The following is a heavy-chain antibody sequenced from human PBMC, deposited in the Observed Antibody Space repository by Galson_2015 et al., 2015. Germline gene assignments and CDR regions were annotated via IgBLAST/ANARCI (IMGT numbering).Heavy chain of an antibody. CDR2: ISSSGSTI. J-gene: IGHJ4*02. CDR1: GFTFSDYY. V-gene: IGHV3-11*01. Sequence: SLRLSCAASGFTFSDYYMSWIRQAPGKGLEWVSYISSSGSTIYYADSVKGRFTISRDNAKNSLHLQMNSLRAEDTAVYYCARDSSSWAYFDYWGQGTLVTVSS. D-gene: IGHD6-13*01. CDR3: ARDSSSWAYFDY.